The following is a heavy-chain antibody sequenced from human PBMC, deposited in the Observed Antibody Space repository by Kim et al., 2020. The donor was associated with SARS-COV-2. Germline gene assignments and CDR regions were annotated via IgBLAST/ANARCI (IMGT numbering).Heavy chain of an antibody. CDR2: INGGDGVT. Sequence: ASVKVSCKASGYIFTDYAIHWVRQAPGQGLQCMGWINGGDGVTKYSQSFQGRLTITQDRSATTAYMELKSLTSDDTATYYCARDWMSSGFDNWGQGTLVT. CDR1: GYIFTDYA. D-gene: IGHD3-10*01. CDR3: ARDWMSSGFDN. J-gene: IGHJ4*02. V-gene: IGHV1-3*01.